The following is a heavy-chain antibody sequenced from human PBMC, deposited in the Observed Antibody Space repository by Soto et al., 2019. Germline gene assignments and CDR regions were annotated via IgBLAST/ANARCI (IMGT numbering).Heavy chain of an antibody. CDR1: GGSISSSNW. J-gene: IGHJ4*02. Sequence: QVQLQESGPGLVKPSGTLSLTCAVSGGSISSSNWWSWVRQPPGKGLEWIGEIYHSGSTNHNPSLKSRVTISVDKSKNQFSLKLSSVTAADTAVYYCARFRQGVWGSYRHFWYFDYWGQGTLVTVSS. V-gene: IGHV4-4*02. CDR3: ARFRQGVWGSYRHFWYFDY. CDR2: IYHSGST. D-gene: IGHD3-16*02.